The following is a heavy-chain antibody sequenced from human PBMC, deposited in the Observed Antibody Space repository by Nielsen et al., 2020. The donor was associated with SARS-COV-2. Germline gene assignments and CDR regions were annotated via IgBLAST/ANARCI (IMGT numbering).Heavy chain of an antibody. D-gene: IGHD3-10*01. CDR2: IKSKVDGGTT. CDR1: GFTFSNPW. Sequence: GESLKISCSVSGFTFSNPWMNWVRQAPGKGLEWVGRIKSKVDGGTTDYAGPVKGRFTISRDDSKNTLYLQMNSLKTEDTAVYYCTTGGITMVRGVMQYWGQGTLVTVSP. J-gene: IGHJ1*01. CDR3: TTGGITMVRGVMQY. V-gene: IGHV3-15*01.